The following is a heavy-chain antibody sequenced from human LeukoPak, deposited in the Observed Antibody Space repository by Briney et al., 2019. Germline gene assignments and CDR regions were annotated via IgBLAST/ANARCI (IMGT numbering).Heavy chain of an antibody. CDR2: INHSGST. V-gene: IGHV4-34*01. CDR3: ARGLDNSGSDFDY. CDR1: GGSFSGHY. D-gene: IGHD3-22*01. Sequence: PSETLSLTGAVYGGSFSGHYWSGIRQPPGKGLEWIGEINHSGSTNYNPSLKSRVTISVDTSKNKFSLKLSAVTAADTAVYYGARGLDNSGSDFDYWGQGTLVTVSS. J-gene: IGHJ4*02.